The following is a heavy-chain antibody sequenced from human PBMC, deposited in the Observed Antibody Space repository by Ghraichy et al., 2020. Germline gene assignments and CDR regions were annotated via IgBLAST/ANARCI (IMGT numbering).Heavy chain of an antibody. Sequence: SQTLSLTCTVYGGSISSYYWSWIRQPPGKGLEWIGYIYYSGSTNYNPSLKSRVTISVDTSKNQFSLKLSSVTAADTAVYYCARDQPFGELLPTYGMDVWGQGTTVNVSS. CDR3: ARDQPFGELLPTYGMDV. J-gene: IGHJ6*02. V-gene: IGHV4-59*01. CDR2: IYYSGST. D-gene: IGHD3-10*01. CDR1: GGSISSYY.